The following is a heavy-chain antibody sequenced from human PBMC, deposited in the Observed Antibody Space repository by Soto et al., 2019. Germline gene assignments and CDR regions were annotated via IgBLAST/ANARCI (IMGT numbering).Heavy chain of an antibody. CDR2: ISAYNGNT. J-gene: IGHJ5*02. D-gene: IGHD3-10*01. CDR1: GYTFTSYC. CDR3: ARAPSMVRGVTKAARWFDP. V-gene: IGHV1-18*01. Sequence: GASVKVSCKASGYTFTSYCISWVRQAPGQGLEWMGWISAYNGNTNYAQKLQGRVTMTTDTSTSTAYMELRSLRSDDTAVYYCARAPSMVRGVTKAARWFDPWGQGTLVTVSS.